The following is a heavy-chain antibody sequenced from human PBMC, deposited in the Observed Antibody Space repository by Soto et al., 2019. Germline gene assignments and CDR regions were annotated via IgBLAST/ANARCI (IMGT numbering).Heavy chain of an antibody. CDR3: ATVAVNDYGDRGAFDI. CDR2: FDTEDGET. D-gene: IGHD4-17*01. Sequence: QVQLVQSGAEVKKPGASVKVSCKVSGYTLTELSMHWVRQAPGKGLEWMGGFDTEDGETIYAQKFQGRVTRTEDTSTDTDYMELSSLRSEDTAVYYCATVAVNDYGDRGAFDIWGQGTMVTVSS. J-gene: IGHJ3*02. CDR1: GYTLTELS. V-gene: IGHV1-24*01.